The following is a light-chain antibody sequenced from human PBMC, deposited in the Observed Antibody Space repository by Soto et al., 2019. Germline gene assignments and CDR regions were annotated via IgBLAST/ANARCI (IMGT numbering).Light chain of an antibody. Sequence: DIVMTQTPLSLSVTPGQPPSISCNSSQSLLHSNGYNYLDWYLPKPGQSPQLLIYLGSTRASGVPDRFSGSGSATDFTLTISRLEPEDFAVYYCQQYDSSPTWTFGQGTKVDIK. CDR3: QQYDSSPTWT. J-gene: IGKJ1*01. CDR1: QSLLHSNGYNY. V-gene: IGKV2-28*01. CDR2: LGS.